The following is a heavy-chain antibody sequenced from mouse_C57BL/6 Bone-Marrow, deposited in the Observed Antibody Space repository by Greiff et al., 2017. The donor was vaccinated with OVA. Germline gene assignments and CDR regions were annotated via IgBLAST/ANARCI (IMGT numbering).Heavy chain of an antibody. CDR1: GYTFTDYY. CDR2: INPYNGGT. V-gene: IGHV1-19*01. CDR3: APTVVGFDY. D-gene: IGHD1-1*01. J-gene: IGHJ2*01. Sequence: EVQLQESGPVLVKPGASVKMSCKASGYTFTDYYMNWVKQSHGKSLEWIGVINPYNGGTSYNQKFKGKATLTVDKSSSTAYMELNSLTSEDSAVYYCAPTVVGFDYWGQGTTLTVSS.